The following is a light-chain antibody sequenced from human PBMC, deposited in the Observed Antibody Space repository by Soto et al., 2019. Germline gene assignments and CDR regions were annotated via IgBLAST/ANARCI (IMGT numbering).Light chain of an antibody. CDR3: SSYAGSNSLV. CDR1: SSDIGAYNF. V-gene: IGLV2-8*01. J-gene: IGLJ1*01. Sequence: QSALTQPPSASGSPGQSVTISCTGTSSDIGAYNFVSWYQQHPGKAPKLMIYELSKRASGVPDRFAGPKYGDTASLTVSGLQAEDEADYFCSSYAGSNSLVFGSWTKLTVL. CDR2: ELS.